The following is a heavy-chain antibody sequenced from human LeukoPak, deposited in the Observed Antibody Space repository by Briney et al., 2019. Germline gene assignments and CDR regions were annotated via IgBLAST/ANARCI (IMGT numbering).Heavy chain of an antibody. J-gene: IGHJ4*02. CDR2: ISFSGSPT. D-gene: IGHD3-22*01. CDR1: GFTFSDYY. V-gene: IGHV3-11*01. Sequence: NPGGSLRLSCAASGFTFSDYYMSWIRQAPGKGLEWVSYISFSGSPTQYADSVKGRFTISRDNAKNSLYLQMNSLRDEDTAVYYCSPTMIVGGWGQGTLVTVSS. CDR3: SPTMIVGG.